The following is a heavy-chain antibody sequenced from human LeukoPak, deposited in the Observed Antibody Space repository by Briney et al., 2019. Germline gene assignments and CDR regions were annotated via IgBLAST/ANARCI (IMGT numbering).Heavy chain of an antibody. V-gene: IGHV3-23*01. Sequence: GGSLRLSCAASGFTFSSNSAMTWVRQAPGKGLEWVSAISASGSSTYYADSVKGRFTISRDNSKNTVHLQMNSLRAEDTAVYYCATLRSGYFEYWGQGTLVTVSS. J-gene: IGHJ4*02. CDR3: ATLRSGYFEY. D-gene: IGHD2-15*01. CDR1: GFTFSSNSA. CDR2: ISASGSST.